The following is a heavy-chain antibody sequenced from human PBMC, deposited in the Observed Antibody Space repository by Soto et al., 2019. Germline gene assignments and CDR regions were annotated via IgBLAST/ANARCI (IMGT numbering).Heavy chain of an antibody. CDR3: ARVYYYYDSSGYLDY. Sequence: GGSLRLSCAASGFTFSDYYMSWIRQAPGKGLEWVSYISSSGSTIYYADSVKGRFTISRDNAKNSLYLQMNSLRAEDTAVYYCARVYYYYDSSGYLDYWGQGTLVTVSS. CDR2: ISSSGSTI. V-gene: IGHV3-11*01. D-gene: IGHD3-22*01. J-gene: IGHJ4*02. CDR1: GFTFSDYY.